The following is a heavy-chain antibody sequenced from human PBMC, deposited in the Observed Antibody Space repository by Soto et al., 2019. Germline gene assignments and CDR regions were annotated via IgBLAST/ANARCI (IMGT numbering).Heavy chain of an antibody. J-gene: IGHJ6*02. Sequence: QVPLVQSGAEVKQPGSSVKVSCKASGGTFSSYAISWVRQAPGQGLEWMGGIIPIFGTANYAQKFQGRVTITADESTSTAYMELSSLRSEDTAVYYCARAATVVTPEPGIYYYGMDVWGQGTTVTVSS. CDR1: GGTFSSYA. D-gene: IGHD4-17*01. CDR2: IIPIFGTA. V-gene: IGHV1-69*12. CDR3: ARAATVVTPEPGIYYYGMDV.